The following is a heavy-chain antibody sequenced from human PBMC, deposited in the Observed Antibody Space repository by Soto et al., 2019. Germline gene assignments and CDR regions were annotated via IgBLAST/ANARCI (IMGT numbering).Heavy chain of an antibody. CDR2: IYYNGNT. CDR3: ARSSIKPQVFMYPFDS. CDR1: GGSISIDGYS. D-gene: IGHD3-3*01. Sequence: TSETLSLTCTVSGGSISIDGYSWSWIRQPPGKGLECIANIYYNGNTYYNPSLKGRVTISLDTSKNQFSLTLNSVTAADTAVYYCARSSIKPQVFMYPFDSWSQGTLVTVYS. V-gene: IGHV4-30-2*03. J-gene: IGHJ4*02.